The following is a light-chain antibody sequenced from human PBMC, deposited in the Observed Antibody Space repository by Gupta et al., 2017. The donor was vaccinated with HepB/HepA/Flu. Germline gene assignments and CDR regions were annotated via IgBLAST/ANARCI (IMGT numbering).Light chain of an antibody. J-gene: IGLJ2*01. V-gene: IGLV3-19*01. Sequence: ELTQDHAGSRALGQTVRITCQGDSLRSYYASWYQQKPGQAPLLVIYGKNNRPSGIPDRFSGSSSGNTASLTITGAQAEDEADYYCNSLDSSGNHLVFGGGTKLTVL. CDR1: SLRSYY. CDR3: NSLDSSGNHLV. CDR2: GKN.